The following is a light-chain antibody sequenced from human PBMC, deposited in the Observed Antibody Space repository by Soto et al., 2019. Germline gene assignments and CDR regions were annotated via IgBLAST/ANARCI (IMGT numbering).Light chain of an antibody. J-gene: IGKJ4*01. Sequence: EIVLTQSPGTPVFSPGEKTTPSFRASQRVCSSYLAWYQQKPGQAPRLLIYGASSRATGIPDRFSGSGSGTDFTLTISRLEPEDFAVYYCQQYGSPLTFGGGTKVDIK. V-gene: IGKV3-20*01. CDR1: QRVCSSY. CDR3: QQYGSPLT. CDR2: GAS.